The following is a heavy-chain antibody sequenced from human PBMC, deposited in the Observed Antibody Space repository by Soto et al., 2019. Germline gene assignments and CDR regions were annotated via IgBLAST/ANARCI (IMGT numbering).Heavy chain of an antibody. V-gene: IGHV1-69*02. Sequence: QVQLVQSGAEVKKPGSSVKVSCKASGGTFSSYTISWVRQAPGQGLEWMGRIIPILGIANYAKKFQDRVTITADKSTITAYMELSSLRSEDTAVYYCARVYGSGVKDATFEPWGQGTLVTVSS. CDR2: IIPILGIA. J-gene: IGHJ5*02. CDR3: ARVYGSGVKDATFEP. CDR1: GGTFSSYT. D-gene: IGHD3-10*01.